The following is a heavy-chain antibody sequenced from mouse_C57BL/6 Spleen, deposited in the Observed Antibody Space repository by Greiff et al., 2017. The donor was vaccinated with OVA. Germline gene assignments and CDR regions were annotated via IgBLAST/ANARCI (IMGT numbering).Heavy chain of an antibody. D-gene: IGHD1-1*01. CDR1: GYTFTSYW. V-gene: IGHV1-53*01. J-gene: IGHJ2*01. CDR2: INPSNGGT. Sequence: QVQLQQPGTELVKPGASVKLSCKASGYTFTSYWMHWVKQRPGQGLEWIGNINPSNGGTNYNEKFKSKATLTVDKSSSTAYMQLSSLTSEDSAVYYCARGRAHYYGSSYGIDYWGQGTTLTVSS. CDR3: ARGRAHYYGSSYGIDY.